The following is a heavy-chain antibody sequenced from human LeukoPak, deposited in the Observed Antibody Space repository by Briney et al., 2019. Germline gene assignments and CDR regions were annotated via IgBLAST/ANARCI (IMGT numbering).Heavy chain of an antibody. D-gene: IGHD2-2*01. CDR2: FDPEDGET. CDR1: GYTLTELS. CDR3: ARVRYCTSTSCYGPEDDAFDI. J-gene: IGHJ3*02. Sequence: ASVKVSCKVSGYTLTELSMHWVRQAPGKGLEWMGGFDPEDGETIYAQKFQGRVTMTTDTSSSTAYMELRSLRYEDTALYYCARVRYCTSTSCYGPEDDAFDIWGQGTMVTVSS. V-gene: IGHV1-24*01.